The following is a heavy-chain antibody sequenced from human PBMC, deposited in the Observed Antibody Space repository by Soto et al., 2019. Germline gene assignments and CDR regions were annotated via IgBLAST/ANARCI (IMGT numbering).Heavy chain of an antibody. Sequence: QVQLVQSGAEVKKPGASVKVSCKASGYTFTSYGISWVRQAPGQGLEWMGWISAYKCNTKYAQELQGRVTMTTNTSKSTASMELRSLRSDDTAVYYSARDSPPVDYWGQGTLVTVSS. CDR1: GYTFTSYG. V-gene: IGHV1-18*01. CDR3: ARDSPPVDY. J-gene: IGHJ4*02. CDR2: ISAYKCNT.